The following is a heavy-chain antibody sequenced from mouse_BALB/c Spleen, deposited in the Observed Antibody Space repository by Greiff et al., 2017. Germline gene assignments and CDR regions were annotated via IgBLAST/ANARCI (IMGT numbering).Heavy chain of an antibody. CDR2: ISSGGGST. CDR1: GFAFSSYD. D-gene: IGHD2-12*01. V-gene: IGHV5-12-1*01. J-gene: IGHJ3*01. Sequence: EVQGVESGGGLVKPGGSLKLSCAASGFAFSSYDMSWVRQTPEKRLEWVAYISSGGGSTYYPDTVKGRFTISRDNAKNTLYLQMSSLKSEDTAMYYCARHDDEGFAYWGQGTLVTVSA. CDR3: ARHDDEGFAY.